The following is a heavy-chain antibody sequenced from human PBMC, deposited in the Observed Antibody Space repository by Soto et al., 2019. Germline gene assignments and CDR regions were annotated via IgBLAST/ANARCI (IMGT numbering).Heavy chain of an antibody. J-gene: IGHJ4*02. Sequence: SETLSLTCAVSGGSFTSNNWWTWVRQPPGQGLEWIGETYRTGSTNYNPSLKSRVAISLDKSENQFSLKVTSLTAADTAVYYCASRDPGTSVDYWGQGTLVTVSS. CDR2: TYRTGST. CDR3: ASRDPGTSVDY. V-gene: IGHV4-4*02. D-gene: IGHD1-7*01. CDR1: GGSFTSNNW.